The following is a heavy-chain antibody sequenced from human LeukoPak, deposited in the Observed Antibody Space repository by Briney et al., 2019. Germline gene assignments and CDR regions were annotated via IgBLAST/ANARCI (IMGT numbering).Heavy chain of an antibody. CDR2: ISAYNGNT. Sequence: ASVKVSCKASGYTFTSYGISWVRQAPGQGLEWMGWISAYNGNTNYAQKLQGRVTMTTDTSTSTAYMELRSLRSDDTAVYYCARVTLYDYVWGSYRYTGLELFDYWGQGTLVTVSS. V-gene: IGHV1-18*01. CDR1: GYTFTSYG. J-gene: IGHJ4*02. CDR3: ARVTLYDYVWGSYRYTGLELFDY. D-gene: IGHD3-16*02.